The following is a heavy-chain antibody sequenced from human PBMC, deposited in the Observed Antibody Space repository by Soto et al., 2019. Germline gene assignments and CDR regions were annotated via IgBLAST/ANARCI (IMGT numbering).Heavy chain of an antibody. D-gene: IGHD3-10*01. CDR1: GGNIISGDDY. CDR3: ARYVVTMVRGVIGYNLFDP. CDR2: IYYSGST. Sequence: LTCTVSGGNIISGDDYWSWKSQPPGKGLEWIGYIYYSGSTYYNPSLKSRVTISVDTSKNQFSLKLSSVTAADTAVYYCARYVVTMVRGVIGYNLFDPWVQGTPVPGSS. V-gene: IGHV4-30-4*01. J-gene: IGHJ5*02.